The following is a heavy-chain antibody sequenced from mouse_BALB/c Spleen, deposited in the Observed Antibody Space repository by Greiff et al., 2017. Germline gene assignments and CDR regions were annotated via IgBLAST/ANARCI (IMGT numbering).Heavy chain of an antibody. D-gene: IGHD4-1*01. V-gene: IGHV5-6-3*01. CDR1: GFTFSSYG. CDR2: INSNGGST. J-gene: IGHJ1*01. CDR3: ARELGRYFDV. Sequence: EVNVVESGGGLVQPGGSLKLSCAASGFTFSSYGMSWVRQTPDKRLELVATINSNGGSTYYPDSVKGRFTISRDNAKNTLYLQMSSLKSEDTAMYYCARELGRYFDVWGAGTTVTVSS.